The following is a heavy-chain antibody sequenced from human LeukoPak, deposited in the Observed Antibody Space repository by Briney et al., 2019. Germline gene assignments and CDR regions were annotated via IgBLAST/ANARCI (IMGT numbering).Heavy chain of an antibody. CDR1: GYTFSSCSYG. J-gene: IGHJ4*02. CDR3: ARVPRDGAIDY. D-gene: IGHD4/OR15-4a*01. Sequence: GASVKVSCKTSGYTFSSCSYGISWVRQAPGQGLEWMGWISVYSGDTNYAQKFQGRVTMTTDTSTNTAYMELRSLRSDDTAVYYCARVPRDGAIDYWGQGTLVTVSS. V-gene: IGHV1-18*01. CDR2: ISVYSGDT.